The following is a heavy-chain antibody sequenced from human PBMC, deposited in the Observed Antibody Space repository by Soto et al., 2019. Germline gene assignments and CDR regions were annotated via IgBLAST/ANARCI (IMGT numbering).Heavy chain of an antibody. V-gene: IGHV4-34*01. CDR3: ARLIYVLMVYAIGFDYFDY. Sequence: QVQLQQWGAGLLKPSETLSLTCAVYGGSFSGYYWSWIRQPPGKGLEWIGEITHSGSTNYNPSLKSRVTISVDTYKNQFSLKLSSVTAADTAVYYCARLIYVLMVYAIGFDYFDYWGQGTLVTVSS. CDR2: ITHSGST. CDR1: GGSFSGYY. D-gene: IGHD2-8*01. J-gene: IGHJ4*02.